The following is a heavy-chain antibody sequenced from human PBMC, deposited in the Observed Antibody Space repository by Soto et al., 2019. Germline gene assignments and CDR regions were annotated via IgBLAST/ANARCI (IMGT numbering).Heavy chain of an antibody. J-gene: IGHJ4*02. CDR2: INHSGST. V-gene: IGHV4-34*01. CDR1: GGSFSGYY. D-gene: IGHD3-3*01. CDR3: ARGRGTYYDFWSGYSCFDY. Sequence: QVQLQQWGAGLLKPSETLSLTCAVYGGSFSGYYWSWIRQPPGKGLEWIGAINHSGSTTYNPSLKSRVTISVYTSKNQFSLKLSSGTAADTAVYYCARGRGTYYDFWSGYSCFDYWGQGTLVTVSS.